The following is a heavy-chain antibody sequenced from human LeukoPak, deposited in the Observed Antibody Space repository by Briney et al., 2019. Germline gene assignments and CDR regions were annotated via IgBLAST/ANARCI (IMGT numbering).Heavy chain of an antibody. J-gene: IGHJ4*02. CDR1: GGSISSYF. Sequence: SETLSLTCTVSGGSISSYFWSWIRQPPGKGLEWIGYIYNSGSTNYNPSLKSRVTISVGTSKNQFSLKLSSVTAADTAVYYCATYDSSGYKFDYWGQGTLVTVSS. V-gene: IGHV4-59*08. CDR3: ATYDSSGYKFDY. CDR2: IYNSGST. D-gene: IGHD3-22*01.